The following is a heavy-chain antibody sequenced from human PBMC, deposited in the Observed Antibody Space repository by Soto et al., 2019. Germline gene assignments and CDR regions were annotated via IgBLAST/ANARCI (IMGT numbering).Heavy chain of an antibody. CDR2: IGADINYI. CDR1: EFSFSNYA. D-gene: IGHD4-17*01. V-gene: IGHV3-23*01. CDR3: AKDPNGDYVGAFDS. Sequence: EVQLLESGGGLIQPGGSLRLSCTASEFSFSNYAVTWVRQAPGKGLEWVSSIGADINYIYYADSVKGRFTISRDKSKNTVFLQMNTLGADDKAVYYCAKDPNGDYVGAFDSWGQGTMVTVSS. J-gene: IGHJ4*02.